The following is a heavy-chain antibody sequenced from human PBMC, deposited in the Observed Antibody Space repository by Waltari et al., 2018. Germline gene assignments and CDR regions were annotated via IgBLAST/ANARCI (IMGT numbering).Heavy chain of an antibody. CDR3: ARGGIAAADLDS. CDR2: IYHSGTT. V-gene: IGHV4-30-2*01. Sequence: WNWIRQHPGRGLEWIGYIYHSGTTYYNPSLKSRVTISVDRSKNQLSLNLTSVTAADTAVYFCARGGIAAADLDSWGQGTLVTVSS. D-gene: IGHD6-13*01. J-gene: IGHJ4*02.